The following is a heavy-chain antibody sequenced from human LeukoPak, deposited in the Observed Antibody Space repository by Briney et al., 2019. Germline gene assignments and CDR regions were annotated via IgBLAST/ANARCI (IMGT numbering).Heavy chain of an antibody. CDR1: GFTFSTYW. V-gene: IGHV3-74*03. CDR3: ARASTTVPNLLDN. CDR2: LSGDGSSI. Sequence: GGSLRLSCVASGFTFSTYWMHWVRQATGKRLLWVSRLSGDGSSIKYADSLKGRFTISRDNAKNTLYLQMDSLRADDTAVYFCARASTTVPNLLDNWGQGTLVSVSS. D-gene: IGHD4-17*01. J-gene: IGHJ4*02.